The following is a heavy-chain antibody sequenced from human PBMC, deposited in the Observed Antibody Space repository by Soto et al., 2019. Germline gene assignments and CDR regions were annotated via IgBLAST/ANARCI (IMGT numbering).Heavy chain of an antibody. J-gene: IGHJ6*02. V-gene: IGHV4-61*03. D-gene: IGHD7-27*01. CDR1: GDSVTSGSYY. Sequence: SDTLSLTCIVSGDSVTSGSYYWTWLRQPPGKGLEWIGYISYTGRTKYNPSLQSRVTISVDTSKNDFSLNLSSVTAADTAVYFCAREWGLLPYYVMNVWGHGTAVTVSS. CDR3: AREWGLLPYYVMNV. CDR2: ISYTGRT.